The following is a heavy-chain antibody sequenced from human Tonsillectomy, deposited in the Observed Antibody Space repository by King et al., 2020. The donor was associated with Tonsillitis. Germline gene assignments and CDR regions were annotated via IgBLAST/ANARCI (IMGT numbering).Heavy chain of an antibody. D-gene: IGHD3-10*02. CDR3: AREWSGLIDY. V-gene: IGHV3-30*04. Sequence: HVQLVESGGGVVQPGRSLRLSCAASGFSFGTFAMHWVRQAPGKGLEWVADVSYNGENEYYADSVKGRFTISRDNSKNSLYLEMNSLGPEDTALYYCAREWSGLIDYWGQGTLVTVSS. J-gene: IGHJ4*02. CDR1: GFSFGTFA. CDR2: VSYNGENE.